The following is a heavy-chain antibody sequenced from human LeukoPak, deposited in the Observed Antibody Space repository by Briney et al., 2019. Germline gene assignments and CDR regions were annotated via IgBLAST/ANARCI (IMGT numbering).Heavy chain of an antibody. D-gene: IGHD2-2*02. CDR2: INPNSGGT. CDR3: ARLTGDEYCSSTSCYNPYYFDY. J-gene: IGHJ4*02. V-gene: IGHV1-2*04. Sequence: ASVKVSCKASGYTFTGYHMHWVRQAPGQGLEWMGWINPNSGGTNYAQKFKGWVTMTRDTSISTAYMELSRLRSDDTAVYYCARLTGDEYCSSTSCYNPYYFDYWGQGNLVTVSS. CDR1: GYTFTGYH.